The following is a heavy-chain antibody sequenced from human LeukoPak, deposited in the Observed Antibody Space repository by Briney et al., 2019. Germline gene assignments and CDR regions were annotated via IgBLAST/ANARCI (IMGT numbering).Heavy chain of an antibody. CDR2: ISSNGDNT. V-gene: IGHV3-64D*06. Sequence: GGSLRLSCSVSGFTFSTYVMHWVRQAPGKELEYVSAISSNGDNTYYADSVKGRFTISRDNSKNALYLQMSSLRADDTAVYYCVRGTGYWGQGALVTVSS. CDR3: VRGTGY. J-gene: IGHJ4*02. CDR1: GFTFSTYV.